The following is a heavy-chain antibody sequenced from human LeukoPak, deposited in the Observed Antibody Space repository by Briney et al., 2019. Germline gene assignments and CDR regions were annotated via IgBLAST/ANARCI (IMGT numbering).Heavy chain of an antibody. CDR1: GVSVRTAY. J-gene: IGHJ6*02. CDR2: IDSFGGT. V-gene: IGHV4-59*08. CDR3: ARHAFGMDV. Sequence: ASETLSLTCSVSGVSVRTAYWGWIRQPPGKGLEWIGYIDSFGGTKYNPSLRNRATVSIDTSKNKFSLRLRSLTAADTADYYCARHAFGMDVWGQGTTVTVSS. D-gene: IGHD3-16*01.